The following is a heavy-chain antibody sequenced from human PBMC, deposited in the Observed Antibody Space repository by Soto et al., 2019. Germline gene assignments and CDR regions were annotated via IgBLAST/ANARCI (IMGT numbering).Heavy chain of an antibody. D-gene: IGHD2-8*01. CDR1: GFTFSPYE. J-gene: IGHJ4*02. Sequence: GGSLRLSCAASGFTFSPYEMSWVRQAPGKGLEWISYISSSGSTIHYADSVKGRFSISRDNAKKSLFLQMNSLRAEDTAVYYCVREAPCSNGVCQFDYWGRGTLVTVSS. V-gene: IGHV3-48*03. CDR3: VREAPCSNGVCQFDY. CDR2: ISSSGSTI.